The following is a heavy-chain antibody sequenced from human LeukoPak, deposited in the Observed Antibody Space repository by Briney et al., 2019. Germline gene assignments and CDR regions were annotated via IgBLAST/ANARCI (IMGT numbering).Heavy chain of an antibody. CDR2: IDPSDSYT. CDR1: GYRFTSYW. CDR3: ARQYSGYDSWFDP. V-gene: IGHV5-10-1*01. J-gene: IGHJ5*02. Sequence: HGESLKISCKGSGYRFTSYWISWVRQMPGKGLEWLGRIDPSDSYTNYSPSFQGHVTISADKSISTAYLQWSSLKASDTAMYSCARQYSGYDSWFDPWGQGTLVTVSS. D-gene: IGHD5-12*01.